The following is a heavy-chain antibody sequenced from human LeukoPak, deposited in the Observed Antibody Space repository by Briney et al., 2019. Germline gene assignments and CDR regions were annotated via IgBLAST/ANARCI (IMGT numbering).Heavy chain of an antibody. D-gene: IGHD3-10*02. J-gene: IGHJ3*02. CDR1: GFTFSSYS. Sequence: GGSLRLSCAASGFTFSSYSMNWVRQAPGKGLEWVSSISSSSSYIYYADSVKGRFTISRDNAKNSLYLQMNSLRAEDTAVYYCARSMAEAVYVVFDIWGQGKMVTVSS. CDR3: ARSMAEAVYVVFDI. CDR2: ISSSSSYI. V-gene: IGHV3-21*01.